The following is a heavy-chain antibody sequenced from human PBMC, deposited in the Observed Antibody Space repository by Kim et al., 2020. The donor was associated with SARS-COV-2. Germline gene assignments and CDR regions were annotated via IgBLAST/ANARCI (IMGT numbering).Heavy chain of an antibody. J-gene: IGHJ4*02. CDR3: ARVVAGYYFDY. CDR2: K. Sequence: KYYVESATGQFTLHRDNAKTSLYLQMNRLRAEDTAVYYCARVVAGYYFDYWGQGTLVTVSS. D-gene: IGHD6-19*01. V-gene: IGHV3-7*03.